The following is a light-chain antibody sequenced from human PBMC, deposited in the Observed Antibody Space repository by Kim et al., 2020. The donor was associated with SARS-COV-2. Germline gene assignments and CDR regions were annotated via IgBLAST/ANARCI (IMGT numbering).Light chain of an antibody. J-gene: IGKJ2*01. V-gene: IGKV1-5*03. Sequence: SASVGDRVTITCRASQSISSWLAWYQQKPGKAPKLLIYKASSLESGVPSRFSGSVSGTEFTLTISSLQPDDFATYYCQQYNSYPYTFGQGTKLEI. CDR3: QQYNSYPYT. CDR2: KAS. CDR1: QSISSW.